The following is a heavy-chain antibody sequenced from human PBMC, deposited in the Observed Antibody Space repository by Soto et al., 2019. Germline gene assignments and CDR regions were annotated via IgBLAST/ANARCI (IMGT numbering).Heavy chain of an antibody. CDR3: ARDTDPMVTFDH. J-gene: IGHJ4*02. CDR2: ISAYNGNT. CDR1: GYTFTSYG. D-gene: IGHD2-21*02. Sequence: ASVKVSCKASGYTFTSYGISWVRQAPGQGLEWMGWISAYNGNTNYAQKFQGRVTMTTDTSTSTAYMELRSLRSDDTAVYYCARDTDPMVTFDHWGQGTLVTVSS. V-gene: IGHV1-18*01.